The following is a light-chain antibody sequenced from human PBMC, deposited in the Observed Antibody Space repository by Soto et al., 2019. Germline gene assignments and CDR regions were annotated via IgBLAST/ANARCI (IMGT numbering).Light chain of an antibody. CDR1: QDISIW. CDR2: ATS. Sequence: DIQMTHSPSSVSASVLYIVTITFRASQDISIWLALYQQKPGKAPKLLIYATSSLQSGVPSRFSGSGSGTDFTLTISSLQPEDFATYYCQKANSFPINFGQGTKVDIK. CDR3: QKANSFPIN. J-gene: IGKJ1*01. V-gene: IGKV1-12*01.